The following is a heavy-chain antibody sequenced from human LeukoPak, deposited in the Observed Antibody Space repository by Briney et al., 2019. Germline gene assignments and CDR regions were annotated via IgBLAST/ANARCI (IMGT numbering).Heavy chain of an antibody. CDR2: IIPIFGTA. Sequence: ASVKVSCKASGGTFSSYAISRVRQAPGQGLEWMGGIIPIFGTANYAQKFQGRVTITADESTSTAYMELSSLRSEDTAVYYCARESYDILTASGGYYFDYWGQGTLVTVSS. CDR1: GGTFSSYA. CDR3: ARESYDILTASGGYYFDY. V-gene: IGHV1-69*13. J-gene: IGHJ4*02. D-gene: IGHD3-9*01.